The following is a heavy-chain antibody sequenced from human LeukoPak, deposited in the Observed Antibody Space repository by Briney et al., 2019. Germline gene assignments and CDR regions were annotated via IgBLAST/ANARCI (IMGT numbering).Heavy chain of an antibody. CDR3: ASANKLWGSYLGY. V-gene: IGHV4-59*01. CDR2: TYHSGST. J-gene: IGHJ4*02. D-gene: IGHD1-26*01. Sequence: SETLSLTCTVSGGSISSYYWSWIRQPPGKGLEWIGYTYHSGSTKYNPSLKSRVTISVDTSKNQFSLKLTSVTAADTAVYYCASANKLWGSYLGYWGQGTLVTVSS. CDR1: GGSISSYY.